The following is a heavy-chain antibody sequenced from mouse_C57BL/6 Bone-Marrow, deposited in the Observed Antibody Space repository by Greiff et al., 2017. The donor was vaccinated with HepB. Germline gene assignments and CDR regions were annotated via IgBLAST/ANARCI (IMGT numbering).Heavy chain of an antibody. V-gene: IGHV1-18*01. CDR2: INPNNGGT. D-gene: IGHD2-3*01. J-gene: IGHJ1*03. CDR1: GYTFTDYN. Sequence: VQLQQSGPELVKPGASVKIPCKASGYTFTDYNMDWVKQSHGKSLEWIGDINPNNGGTIYNQKFKGKATLTVDKSSSTAYMELRSLTSEDTAVYYCARRGWLLRGWYFDVWGTGTTVTVSS. CDR3: ARRGWLLRGWYFDV.